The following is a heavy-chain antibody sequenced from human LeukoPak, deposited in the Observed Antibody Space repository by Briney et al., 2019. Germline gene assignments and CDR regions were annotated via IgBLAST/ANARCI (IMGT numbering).Heavy chain of an antibody. D-gene: IGHD1-26*01. J-gene: IGHJ4*02. CDR1: GFTFSSYG. CDR2: IWYDGSKK. CDR3: ARLSGSFLDY. V-gene: IGHV3-33*01. Sequence: GGSLRLSCAASGFTFSSYGMHWVRQAPGKGLEWVAVIWYDGSKKYYADSVKGRFTISRDNSKNTLYLQMNSLRAEDTAVYFCARLSGSFLDYWGQGTLVTVSS.